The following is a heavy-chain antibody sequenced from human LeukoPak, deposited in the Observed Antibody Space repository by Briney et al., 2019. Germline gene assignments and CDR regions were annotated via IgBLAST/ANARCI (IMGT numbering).Heavy chain of an antibody. J-gene: IGHJ4*02. CDR2: IYYSGST. D-gene: IGHD1-26*01. CDR3: AREAPGVGATDY. CDR1: GGSIRSYY. Sequence: SETLSLTCTVSGGSIRSYYWSWIRQPPGKGLEWIGYIYYSGSTNYNPSLKSRVTISVDTSKNQFSLKLSSVTAADTAVYYCAREAPGVGATDYWGQGTLVTVSS. V-gene: IGHV4-59*01.